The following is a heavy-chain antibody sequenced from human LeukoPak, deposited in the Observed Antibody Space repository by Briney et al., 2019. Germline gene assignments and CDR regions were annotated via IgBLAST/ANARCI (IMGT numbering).Heavy chain of an antibody. Sequence: ASVKVSCKASGYTFTSYDINWVRQATGHRLEWMGWMNPNSGNTGYAQKFQGRVTMTRNTSISTAYMELSSLRSEDTAVYYCARGTNNWNDDDYFDYWGQGTLVTVSS. J-gene: IGHJ4*02. D-gene: IGHD1-20*01. CDR1: GYTFTSYD. V-gene: IGHV1-8*01. CDR3: ARGTNNWNDDDYFDY. CDR2: MNPNSGNT.